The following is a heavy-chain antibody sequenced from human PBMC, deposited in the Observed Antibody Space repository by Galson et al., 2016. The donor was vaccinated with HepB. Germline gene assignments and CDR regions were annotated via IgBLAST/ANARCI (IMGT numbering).Heavy chain of an antibody. CDR2: IWYDGVNK. J-gene: IGHJ4*02. D-gene: IGHD1/OR15-1a*01. CDR3: ATHPEHPHGSS. Sequence: SLRLSCAASGFSFSSHGMNWVRQAPGKGPEWVAIIWYDGVNKNYAESVKGRATISRDNSKNILYLQLNSLRVEDTGVYYCATHPEHPHGSSGGQGTLVTVSS. V-gene: IGHV3-33*01. CDR1: GFSFSSHG.